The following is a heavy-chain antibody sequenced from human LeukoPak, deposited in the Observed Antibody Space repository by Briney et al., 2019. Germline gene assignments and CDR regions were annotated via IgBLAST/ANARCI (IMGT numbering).Heavy chain of an antibody. Sequence: GGSLRLSCAAPGFTFSSYAMSWVRQAPGKGLEWVSGISGSGGSTYYADSVKGRFTISRDNSKNTLYLQMNSLRAEDTAVYYCAKDGYSYGSNYLDYWGQGTLVTVSS. CDR1: GFTFSSYA. CDR2: ISGSGGST. D-gene: IGHD5-18*01. CDR3: AKDGYSYGSNYLDY. V-gene: IGHV3-23*01. J-gene: IGHJ4*02.